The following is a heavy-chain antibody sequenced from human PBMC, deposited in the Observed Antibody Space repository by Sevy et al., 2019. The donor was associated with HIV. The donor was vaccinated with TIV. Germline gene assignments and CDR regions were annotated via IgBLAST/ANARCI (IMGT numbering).Heavy chain of an antibody. V-gene: IGHV3-23*01. J-gene: IGHJ3*02. CDR2: ISGSGGNT. D-gene: IGHD3-3*02. Sequence: GGSLRLSCTASEFTFSSHAVAWVRQAPGKGLEWVSAISGSGGNTNNADSVKGRFTISRDNFKNTLYLQMNSLRAEDTALYYCARDGRGISAFDIWGQGTMVTVSS. CDR1: EFTFSSHA. CDR3: ARDGRGISAFDI.